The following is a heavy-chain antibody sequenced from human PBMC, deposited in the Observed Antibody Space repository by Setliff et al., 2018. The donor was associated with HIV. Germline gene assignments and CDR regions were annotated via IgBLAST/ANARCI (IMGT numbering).Heavy chain of an antibody. CDR3: ARDGGHFYYGSVPFDY. D-gene: IGHD3-10*01. V-gene: IGHV4-38-2*02. Sequence: SETLSLTCAVSGYSISIGYYWGWIRQPPGKGLEWIGNIYTSGGTNYNPSLKSRVTISVDKPKNQFSLNLSSVTAADTAVYYCARDGGHFYYGSVPFDYWGQGTLVTVSS. J-gene: IGHJ4*02. CDR1: GYSISIGYY. CDR2: IYTSGGT.